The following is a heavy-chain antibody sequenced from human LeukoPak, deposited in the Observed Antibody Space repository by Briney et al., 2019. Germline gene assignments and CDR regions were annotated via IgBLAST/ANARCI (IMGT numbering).Heavy chain of an antibody. D-gene: IGHD4-17*01. V-gene: IGHV1-2*06. Sequence: GASVKVSCKASGYTFTGYYMHWVRQAPGQGLEWMGRINPNSGGTNYAQKFQGRVTMTRDTSTSTAYMELSRLRSDDTAVYYCARDHWEGDYKFRQEEYYFDYWGQGTLVTVSS. CDR2: INPNSGGT. CDR3: ARDHWEGDYKFRQEEYYFDY. CDR1: GYTFTGYY. J-gene: IGHJ4*02.